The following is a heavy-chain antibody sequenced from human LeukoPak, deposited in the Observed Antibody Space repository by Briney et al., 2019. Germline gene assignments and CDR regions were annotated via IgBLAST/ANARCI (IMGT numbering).Heavy chain of an antibody. J-gene: IGHJ1*01. CDR1: GFTYHHYA. Sequence: PGGCLRLSCAASGFTYHHYAIHCVRQAPGKGLEWVSLISGDGGSTYYADSMKGRFTISRDNSKNSLYRQMNSLRTEDTALYYCARDSQEFFQHWGQGTLVTVSS. V-gene: IGHV3-43*02. CDR3: ARDSQEFFQH. CDR2: ISGDGGST.